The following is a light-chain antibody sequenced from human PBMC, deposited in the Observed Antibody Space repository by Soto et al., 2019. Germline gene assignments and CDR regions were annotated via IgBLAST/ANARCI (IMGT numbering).Light chain of an antibody. CDR3: AAWDDSLSGYV. V-gene: IGLV1-47*01. CDR1: SSNIGSKY. CDR2: RDN. J-gene: IGLJ1*01. Sequence: QSVLSQPPSASWTPGQRVTISCSGSSSNIGSKYVYWYQQLPGTAPKVLMSRDNQRPSGVPDRFSGSKSGTSASLAISGLRAEDEADYYCAAWDDSLSGYVFGTGTKVTVL.